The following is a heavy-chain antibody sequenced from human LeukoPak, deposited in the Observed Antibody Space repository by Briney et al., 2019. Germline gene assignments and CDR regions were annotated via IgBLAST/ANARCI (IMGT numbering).Heavy chain of an antibody. D-gene: IGHD4-17*01. CDR1: GFTFSSNY. CDR3: ARYGDSYYFDY. V-gene: IGHV3-66*01. CDR2: IYSGGST. J-gene: IGHJ4*02. Sequence: PGGSLRLSCAASGFTFSSNYMSWVRQAPGKGLEWVSVIYSGGSTYYADSVKGRFTISRDNSKNTLYLQMNSLRAEDTAVYYCARYGDSYYFDYWGQGTLVTVSS.